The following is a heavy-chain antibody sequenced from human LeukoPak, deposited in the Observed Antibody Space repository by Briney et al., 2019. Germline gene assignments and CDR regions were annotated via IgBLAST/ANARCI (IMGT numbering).Heavy chain of an antibody. J-gene: IGHJ4*02. D-gene: IGHD6-19*01. V-gene: IGHV3-66*04. CDR3: AKPRAYSSGWYVDY. CDR2: IYSGGST. Sequence: PGGSLRLSCAASGFTVSSNYMSWVRQAPGKGLEWVSVIYSGGSTYYADSVKGRFTISRDNSKNTLYLQMNSLRAEDTAVYYCAKPRAYSSGWYVDYWGQGTLVTVSS. CDR1: GFTVSSNY.